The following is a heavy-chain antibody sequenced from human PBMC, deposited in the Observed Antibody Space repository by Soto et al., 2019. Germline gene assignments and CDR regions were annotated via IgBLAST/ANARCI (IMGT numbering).Heavy chain of an antibody. Sequence: ASVKVSCKVSGYTLTELSMHWVRQAPGKGLEWMGGFDPEDGETIYAQKFQGRVTMTEDTSTDTAYMELRSLRSDDTAVYYCARDLEVVVVPAARAHNWFDPWGQGTLVT. D-gene: IGHD2-2*01. CDR1: GYTLTELS. CDR3: ARDLEVVVVPAARAHNWFDP. CDR2: FDPEDGET. V-gene: IGHV1-24*01. J-gene: IGHJ5*02.